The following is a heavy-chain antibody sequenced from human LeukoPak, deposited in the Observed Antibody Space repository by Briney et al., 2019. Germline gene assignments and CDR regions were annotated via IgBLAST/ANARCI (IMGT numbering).Heavy chain of an antibody. CDR3: AREGYRFHSGSYHHYSDY. V-gene: IGHV3-48*01. CDR1: GFSFNSYS. CDR2: ISSSSSTI. D-gene: IGHD1-26*01. Sequence: GGSLRLSCAASGFSFNSYSMNWVRQAPGKGLEWVSYISSSSSTIYYADSVKGRFTISRDNAKNSLYLQMNSLRAEDTAVYYCAREGYRFHSGSYHHYSDYWARNPGHRLL. J-gene: IGHJ4*01.